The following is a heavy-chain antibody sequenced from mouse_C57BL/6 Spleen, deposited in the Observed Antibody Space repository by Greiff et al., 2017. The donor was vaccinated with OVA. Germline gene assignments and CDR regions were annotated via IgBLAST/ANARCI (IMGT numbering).Heavy chain of an antibody. J-gene: IGHJ4*01. CDR2: ISNGGDYT. CDR3: TGGMRGVYAMDY. CDR1: GFTFTSYA. Sequence: EVKLVESGDGLVKPGGSLKLSCAASGFTFTSYAMSWVRQTPEKRLEWVAYISNGGDYTYYADTVKGRSTISRDNARNTLYLQMSRLKSEDAAMYYCTGGMRGVYAMDYWGQGTSVTVSS. V-gene: IGHV5-9-1*02.